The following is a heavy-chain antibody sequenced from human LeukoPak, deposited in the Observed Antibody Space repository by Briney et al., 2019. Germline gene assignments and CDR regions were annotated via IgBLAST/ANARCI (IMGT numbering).Heavy chain of an antibody. Sequence: RAGGSLRLSSAASGFTFSSYAMSWVRQPPGKGLEWVSTISGSGGGTYYADSVKGRFTISGDNSKNTLYLQMNSLRPEDTAVYYCAGYFCSGGSCYRYFDYWGQGTLVTVSS. V-gene: IGHV3-23*01. CDR1: GFTFSSYA. CDR2: ISGSGGGT. J-gene: IGHJ4*02. D-gene: IGHD2-15*01. CDR3: AGYFCSGGSCYRYFDY.